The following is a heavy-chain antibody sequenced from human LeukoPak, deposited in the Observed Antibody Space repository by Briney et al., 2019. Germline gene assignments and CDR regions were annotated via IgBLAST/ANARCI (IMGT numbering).Heavy chain of an antibody. Sequence: SQTLSLTCTVSGGSISSGGYYWSWIRQHPGKGLEWIGYIYYSGSTYYNPSLKSRVTISVDTSKNQFSLKLSSVTAADMAVYYCARGVARRQQLVRDFDYWGQGTLVTVSS. J-gene: IGHJ4*02. D-gene: IGHD6-13*01. CDR1: GGSISSGGYY. CDR2: IYYSGST. V-gene: IGHV4-31*03. CDR3: ARGVARRQQLVRDFDY.